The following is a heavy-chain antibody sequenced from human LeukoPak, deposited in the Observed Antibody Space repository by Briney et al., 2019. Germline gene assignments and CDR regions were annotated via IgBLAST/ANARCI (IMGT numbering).Heavy chain of an antibody. CDR2: FDPEDGGT. Sequence: ASVKVSCKVSGYTLTELSMHWVRQAPGKGLEWMGGFDPEDGGTIYAQKFQGRATMIEDTSTDTAYMELSSLRSGDTAVYYCATGRLSGSYAIDAFDIWGQGTMVTVSS. D-gene: IGHD1-26*01. V-gene: IGHV1-24*01. CDR3: ATGRLSGSYAIDAFDI. J-gene: IGHJ3*02. CDR1: GYTLTELS.